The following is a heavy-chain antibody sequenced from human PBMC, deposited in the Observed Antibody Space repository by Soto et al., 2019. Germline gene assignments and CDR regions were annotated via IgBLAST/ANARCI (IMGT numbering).Heavy chain of an antibody. V-gene: IGHV3-30*18. J-gene: IGHJ4*02. CDR2: ISYDGSNK. CDR1: GFTFSGYG. CDR3: AKXVGRYCSGGSCYKVPKAIDY. D-gene: IGHD2-15*01. Sequence: GGSLRLSCAASGFTFSGYGMHWVHQAPGKGLEWVAVISYDGSNKYYADSVKGRFTISRDNSKNTLYLQMNSLRAEDTAVYYCAKXVGRYCSGGSCYKVPKAIDYWGQGTLVTVSS.